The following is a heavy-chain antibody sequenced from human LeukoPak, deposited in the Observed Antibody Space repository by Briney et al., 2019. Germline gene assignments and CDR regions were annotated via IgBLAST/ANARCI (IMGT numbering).Heavy chain of an antibody. Sequence: GGSLRLSCAASGFTFDDHGMSWVRQAPGKGLEWVSGINWNGGSTGYADSVKGRFTISRDNAKNSLYLQMNSLRAEDTALYYCARNPYSSGWYLASYYYMDVWGKGTTVTVSS. V-gene: IGHV3-20*04. CDR3: ARNPYSSGWYLASYYYMDV. CDR1: GFTFDDHG. D-gene: IGHD6-19*01. J-gene: IGHJ6*03. CDR2: INWNGGST.